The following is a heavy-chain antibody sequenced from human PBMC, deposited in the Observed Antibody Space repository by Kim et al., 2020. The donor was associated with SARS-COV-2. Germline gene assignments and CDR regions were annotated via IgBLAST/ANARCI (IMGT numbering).Heavy chain of an antibody. CDR2: ISGSGGST. Sequence: GGSLRLSCAASGFTFSSYAMSWVRQAPGKGLEWVSAISGSGGSTYYADSVKGRFTISRDNSKNTLYLQMNSLRAEDTAVYYCAKDLGYDWNDWAYFDYWGQGTLVTVSS. CDR3: AKDLGYDWNDWAYFDY. J-gene: IGHJ4*02. V-gene: IGHV3-23*01. CDR1: GFTFSSYA. D-gene: IGHD1-1*01.